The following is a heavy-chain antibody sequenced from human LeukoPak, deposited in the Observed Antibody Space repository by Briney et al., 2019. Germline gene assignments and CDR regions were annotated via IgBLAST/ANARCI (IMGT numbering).Heavy chain of an antibody. V-gene: IGHV3-21*01. J-gene: IGHJ4*02. D-gene: IGHD6-19*01. Sequence: PGSSLRLSCAASGFTFSDYAMSWVRQAPGKGLEWVSSISSSSSYIYYADSVKGRFTISRDNAKNSLYLQMNSLRAEDTAVYYCARTVAGLDYWGQGTLVTVSS. CDR2: ISSSSSYI. CDR1: GFTFSDYA. CDR3: ARTVAGLDY.